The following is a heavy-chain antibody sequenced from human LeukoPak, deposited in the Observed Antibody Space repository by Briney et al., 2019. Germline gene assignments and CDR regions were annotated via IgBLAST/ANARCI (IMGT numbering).Heavy chain of an antibody. V-gene: IGHV1-69*13. D-gene: IGHD3-10*01. CDR3: ARAGFYYYGSGSYLPSDY. Sequence: SVKVSCKASGGTFSSYAISWVRQAPGQGLEWMGGIIPIFGTANYAQKFQGRVTITADESTSTAYMELSSLRSEDAAVYYCARAGFYYYGSGSYLPSDYWGQGTLVTVSS. CDR1: GGTFSSYA. CDR2: IIPIFGTA. J-gene: IGHJ4*02.